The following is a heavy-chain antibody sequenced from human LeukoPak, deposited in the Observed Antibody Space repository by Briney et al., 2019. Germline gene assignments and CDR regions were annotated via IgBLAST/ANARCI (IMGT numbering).Heavy chain of an antibody. J-gene: IGHJ4*02. CDR3: ARDPVVPAGTGDY. V-gene: IGHV4-30-4*01. CDR1: GGSISSGDYY. Sequence: SETLSLTCTVSGGSISSGDYYWSWIRQPPGKGLEWIGYIYYSGSTYYNPSLKSRATISVDTSKNQFSLKLSSVTAADTAVYYCARDPVVPAGTGDYWGQGTLVTVSS. CDR2: IYYSGST. D-gene: IGHD2-2*01.